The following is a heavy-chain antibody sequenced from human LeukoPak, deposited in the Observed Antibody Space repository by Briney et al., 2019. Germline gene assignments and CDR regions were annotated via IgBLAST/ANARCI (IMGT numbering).Heavy chain of an antibody. D-gene: IGHD5-24*01. Sequence: GGSLRLSCAASGFTFSSYWMSWVRQAPGKGLEWVANIKQDGSEKYYVDSVKGRFTISRDNAKNSLSLQMNSLRADDTAVYYCATESVELATIPLGYWGQGTLVTVSS. V-gene: IGHV3-7*01. CDR2: IKQDGSEK. CDR3: ATESVELATIPLGY. J-gene: IGHJ4*02. CDR1: GFTFSSYW.